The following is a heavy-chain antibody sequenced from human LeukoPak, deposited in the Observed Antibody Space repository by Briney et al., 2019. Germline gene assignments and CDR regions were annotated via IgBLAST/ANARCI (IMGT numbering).Heavy chain of an antibody. D-gene: IGHD1-26*01. Sequence: ASVKVSCKASGYTVTSYDINWVRQATGQRLEWMGWINPKSGNTGYAQKFQGRVTMTRNTSISTAYMELSSLRSEDTAVYYCARVSGSYYVYYYYYYMDVWGKGTTVTISS. J-gene: IGHJ6*03. CDR2: INPKSGNT. CDR3: ARVSGSYYVYYYYYYMDV. V-gene: IGHV1-8*01. CDR1: GYTVTSYD.